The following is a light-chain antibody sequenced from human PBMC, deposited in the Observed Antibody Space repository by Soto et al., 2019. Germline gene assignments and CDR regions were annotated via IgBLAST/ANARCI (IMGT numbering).Light chain of an antibody. CDR2: DAF. J-gene: IGKJ1*01. Sequence: DIQVTQSPSTLSASVGASVTITCRASHSITRWLAWYQQKPGKAPQLLIHDAFTLQSGVPARFSGSGSGTEFTLTISSLQPDDSATYYCQQYSYLSTFGQGTKVDIK. CDR3: QQYSYLST. CDR1: HSITRW. V-gene: IGKV1-5*01.